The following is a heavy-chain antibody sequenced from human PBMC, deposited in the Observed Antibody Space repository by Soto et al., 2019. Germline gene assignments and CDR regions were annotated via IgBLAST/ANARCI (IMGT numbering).Heavy chain of an antibody. D-gene: IGHD1-7*01. CDR3: TRGLELRYGKNYYYYGMDV. J-gene: IGHJ6*02. CDR1: GGTFSSYA. V-gene: IGHV1-69*13. Sequence: ASVKVSCKASGGTFSSYAISWVRQAPGQGLEWMGGIIPIFGTANYAQKFQGRVTITADESTSTAYMKLSSLRYEDTAVYYCTRGLELRYGKNYYYYGMDVWGQGTTVTVSS. CDR2: IIPIFGTA.